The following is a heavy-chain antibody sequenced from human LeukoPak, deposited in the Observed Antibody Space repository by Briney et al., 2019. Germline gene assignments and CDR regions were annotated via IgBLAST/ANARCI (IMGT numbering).Heavy chain of an antibody. V-gene: IGHV3-7*01. Sequence: PGGSLRLSCVASGFTFSSYWMSWVRQAPGKGLEWVANIKQDGSEKYYVDSVKGRFTISRDNAKNSLFLRMNSLRAEDTAVYYCARGWGDCTTVSCYTGGDVFDMWGQGTMVTVSS. CDR2: IKQDGSEK. CDR1: GFTFSSYW. D-gene: IGHD2-2*02. CDR3: ARGWGDCTTVSCYTGGDVFDM. J-gene: IGHJ3*02.